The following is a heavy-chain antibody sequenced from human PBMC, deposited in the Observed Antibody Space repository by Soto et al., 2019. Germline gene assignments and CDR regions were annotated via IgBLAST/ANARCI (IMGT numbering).Heavy chain of an antibody. D-gene: IGHD6-6*01. J-gene: IGHJ4*02. Sequence: GGSLRLSWAASGVTFSSYSMLWVRQAPGKGLEWVAVISYDGSNKYYADSVKGRFTISRDNSKNTLYLQMNSLRAEDTAVYYCARDSLAARAVFLYWGPGPLVTVSS. V-gene: IGHV3-30-3*01. CDR2: ISYDGSNK. CDR1: GVTFSSYS. CDR3: ARDSLAARAVFLY.